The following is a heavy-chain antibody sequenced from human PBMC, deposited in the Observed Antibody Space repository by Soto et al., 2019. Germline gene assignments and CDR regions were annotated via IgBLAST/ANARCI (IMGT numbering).Heavy chain of an antibody. CDR2: IYSSGST. D-gene: IGHD5-18*01. CDR3: ARAIAGYSYGAYYYYFMDV. V-gene: IGHV4-4*08. CDR1: GGSISSDY. J-gene: IGHJ6*03. Sequence: SETLSLTCTVSGGSISSDYWSWIRQPPGQGQELIGNIYSSGSTNYNPSLKSRVTISEDTSNNQFSLKLNSVTAADTAVYYCARAIAGYSYGAYYYYFMDVWGKGTTVTVSS.